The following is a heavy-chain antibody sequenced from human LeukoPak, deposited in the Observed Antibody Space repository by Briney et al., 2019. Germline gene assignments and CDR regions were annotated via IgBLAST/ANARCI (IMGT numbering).Heavy chain of an antibody. CDR3: ANNLGY. CDR2: ISYDGSNK. V-gene: IGHV3-30*18. CDR1: GFTFSAYA. J-gene: IGHJ4*02. Sequence: GGSLRLSCEASGFTFSAYAMTWVRQAPGKGLEWVAVISYDGSNKYYADSVKGRFTISRDNSKNTLYLQMNSLRAEDTAVYYCANNLGYWGQGTLVTVSS.